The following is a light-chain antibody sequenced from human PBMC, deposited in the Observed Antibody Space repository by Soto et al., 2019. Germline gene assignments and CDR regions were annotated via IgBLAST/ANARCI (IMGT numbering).Light chain of an antibody. CDR2: EIS. CDR3: SSFTSTILV. V-gene: IGLV2-14*01. J-gene: IGLJ2*01. Sequence: QSVLTQPASVSGSPGQSITISCTGTSSDVGGSDYVSWYQQHPGKAPKLMIYEISNRPSGFSNRFSASKSGNTASLTISGLQAEDEADYYCSSFTSTILVFGGGTKLTVL. CDR1: SSDVGGSDY.